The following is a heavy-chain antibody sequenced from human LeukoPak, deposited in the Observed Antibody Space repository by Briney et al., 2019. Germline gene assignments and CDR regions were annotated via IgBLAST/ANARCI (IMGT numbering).Heavy chain of an antibody. Sequence: SVKVSCKASGGTFSSYAISWVRQAPGQGLEWMGGIIPIFGTANYAQKFQGRVTITADKSTSTAYMELSSLRSEDTAVYYCAARSGSYHRETIDYWGQGTLVTVSS. D-gene: IGHD1-26*01. J-gene: IGHJ4*02. CDR1: GGTFSSYA. CDR2: IIPIFGTA. V-gene: IGHV1-69*06. CDR3: AARSGSYHRETIDY.